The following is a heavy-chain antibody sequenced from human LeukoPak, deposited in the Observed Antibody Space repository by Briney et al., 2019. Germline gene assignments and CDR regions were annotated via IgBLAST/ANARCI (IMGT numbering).Heavy chain of an antibody. Sequence: SETLSLTCAVSGGSISSYYWSWIRQPPGKGLEWIGYIYYSGSTNYNPSLKSRVTISVDTSKNQFSLKLSSVTAADTAVYYCARDSSGWYYFDYWGQGTLVTVSS. J-gene: IGHJ4*02. CDR3: ARDSSGWYYFDY. CDR2: IYYSGST. V-gene: IGHV4-59*01. D-gene: IGHD6-19*01. CDR1: GGSISSYY.